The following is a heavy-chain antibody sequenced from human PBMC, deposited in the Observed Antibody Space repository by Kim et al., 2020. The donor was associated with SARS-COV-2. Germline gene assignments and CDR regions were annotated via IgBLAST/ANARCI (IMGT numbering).Heavy chain of an antibody. CDR1: GFTFSSYA. V-gene: IGHV3-30*04. Sequence: GGSLRLSCAASGFTFSSYAMHWVRQAPGKGLECVAVISYDGSNKYYADSVKGRFTISRDNSKNTLYLQMNSLRAEDTAVYYCARDYYDFWSGYLPYGMDVWGQGTTVTVSS. CDR3: ARDYYDFWSGYLPYGMDV. CDR2: ISYDGSNK. J-gene: IGHJ6*02. D-gene: IGHD3-3*01.